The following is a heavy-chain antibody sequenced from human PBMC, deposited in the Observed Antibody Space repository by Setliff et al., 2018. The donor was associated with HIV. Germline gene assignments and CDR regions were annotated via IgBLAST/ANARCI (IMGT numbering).Heavy chain of an antibody. CDR2: IIPIFGTA. Sequence: ASVKVSCKASGGTFSSYAISWVRQAPGQGLEWMGGIIPIFGTANYAQKFQGRVTITADESTSTAYMELSSLRSEDTAVYYCARDTPHIAVVTAPEPGDDAFDIWGQGTMVTVSS. CDR1: GGTFSSYA. J-gene: IGHJ3*02. D-gene: IGHD2-21*02. CDR3: ARDTPHIAVVTAPEPGDDAFDI. V-gene: IGHV1-69*13.